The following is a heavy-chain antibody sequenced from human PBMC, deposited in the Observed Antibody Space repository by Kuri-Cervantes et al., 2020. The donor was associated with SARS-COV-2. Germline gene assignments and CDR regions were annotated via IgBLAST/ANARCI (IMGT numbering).Heavy chain of an antibody. CDR3: AKDALGYCSGGSCYGYYYGMDV. V-gene: IGHV3-53*01. J-gene: IGHJ6*02. D-gene: IGHD2-15*01. CDR2: IYSGGST. CDR1: GFTVSSNY. Sequence: GGSLRLSCAASGFTVSSNYMSWVRQAPGKGLEWVSVIYSGGSTYYADSVKGRFTISRDNSKNTLYLQMNSLRAEDTAVYYCAKDALGYCSGGSCYGYYYGMDVWGQGTTVTVSS.